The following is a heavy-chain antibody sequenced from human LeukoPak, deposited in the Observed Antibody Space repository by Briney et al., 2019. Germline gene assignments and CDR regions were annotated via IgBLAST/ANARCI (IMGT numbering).Heavy chain of an antibody. CDR3: ARPGYCSGGACYSK. J-gene: IGHJ4*02. V-gene: IGHV3-74*01. D-gene: IGHD2-15*01. CDR2: INSDGSSI. Sequence: GGSLSLSCAGFGFSFSSYWMHWVRQAPGKGLVWVSRINSDGSSINYADSVKGRFTISRDNAKNTLYLQMNSLRAEDTAVYYCARPGYCSGGACYSKWGQGALVTVSS. CDR1: GFSFSSYW.